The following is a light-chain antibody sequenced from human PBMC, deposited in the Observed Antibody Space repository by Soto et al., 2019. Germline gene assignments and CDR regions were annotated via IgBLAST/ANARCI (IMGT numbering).Light chain of an antibody. CDR3: HQDNSYS. V-gene: IGKV1-5*01. Sequence: DIQMTQSPSTLPASVGDRVTITCRASQSISNWWAWYQQKPGTAPKVLIYHASNLQSGVPSRFSGSGSGTGFTLTISSLQPDDFATYYCHQDNSYSFGRGTKVEIK. J-gene: IGKJ1*01. CDR2: HAS. CDR1: QSISNW.